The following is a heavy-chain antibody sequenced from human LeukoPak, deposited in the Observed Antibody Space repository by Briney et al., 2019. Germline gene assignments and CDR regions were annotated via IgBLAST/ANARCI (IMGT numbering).Heavy chain of an antibody. J-gene: IGHJ3*01. Sequence: PGGSLRLSCGVSGFSFKSSSMNWVRQAPGRGLEWVASILGSGSEMFYADSVKGRFVISIDNSKNSLYLQMNRLRVEDMAVYFCAKVQSDIVRAAFFSFDVWGQGTTVTVSS. V-gene: IGHV3-21*06. D-gene: IGHD1-26*01. CDR1: GFSFKSSS. CDR3: AKVQSDIVRAAFFSFDV. CDR2: ILGSGSEM.